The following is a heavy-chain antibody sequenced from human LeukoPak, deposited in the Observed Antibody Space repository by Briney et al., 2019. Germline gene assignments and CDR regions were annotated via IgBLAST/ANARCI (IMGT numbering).Heavy chain of an antibody. V-gene: IGHV5-51*01. CDR1: GYSFTSYW. CDR3: ARQAKEYYYYYGMDV. CDR2: IYPGDSDT. J-gene: IGHJ6*02. Sequence: GESLKISCKGSGYSFTSYWIGWVRQMPGKGLEWMGIIYPGDSDTRYSPSFQGQATISADKSISTAYLQWSSLKASDTAMYYCARQAKEYYYYYGMDVWGQGTTVTVSS.